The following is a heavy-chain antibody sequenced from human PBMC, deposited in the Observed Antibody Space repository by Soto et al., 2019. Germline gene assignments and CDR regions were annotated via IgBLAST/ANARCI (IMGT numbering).Heavy chain of an antibody. Sequence: SETLSLTCTVFGGSISSYYWSWIRQPPGKGLEWIGYIYYSGSTNYNPSLKSRVTISVDTSKNQFSLKLSSVTAADTAVYYCARLHYDFWSGYEPADYYYYYMDVWGKGTTVTVSS. D-gene: IGHD3-3*01. V-gene: IGHV4-59*08. J-gene: IGHJ6*03. CDR2: IYYSGST. CDR3: ARLHYDFWSGYEPADYYYYYMDV. CDR1: GGSISSYY.